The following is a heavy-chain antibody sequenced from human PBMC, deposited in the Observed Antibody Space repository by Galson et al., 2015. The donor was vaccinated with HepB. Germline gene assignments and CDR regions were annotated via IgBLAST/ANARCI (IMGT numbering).Heavy chain of an antibody. CDR2: IRNKADNYAT. V-gene: IGHV3-73*01. CDR1: GFTFSDST. J-gene: IGHJ4*02. D-gene: IGHD2-15*01. CDR3: TKTGPYCSGRSCSTPG. Sequence: SLRLSCAASGFTFSDSTMHWVRQASGKGLEWIGRIRNKADNYATAYAASVKGRFTISRDDSNKMAYLQMNSLKTEDTAVYYCTKTGPYCSGRSCSTPGWGQGTLVTVSS.